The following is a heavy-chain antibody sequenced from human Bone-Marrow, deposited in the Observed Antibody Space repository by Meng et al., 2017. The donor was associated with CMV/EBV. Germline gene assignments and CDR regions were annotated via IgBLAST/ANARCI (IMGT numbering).Heavy chain of an antibody. J-gene: IGHJ6*02. Sequence: SETLSLTCTVSGGSISSYYWSWIRQPPGKGLEWIGYIYYSGSTNYNPSLKSRVTISVDTSKNQFSLKLSSVTAADTAVYYCAGHCSSTSCFPYYYYGMDVWGQGNTVTVSS. CDR1: GGSISSYY. CDR3: AGHCSSTSCFPYYYYGMDV. V-gene: IGHV4-59*01. D-gene: IGHD2-2*01. CDR2: IYYSGST.